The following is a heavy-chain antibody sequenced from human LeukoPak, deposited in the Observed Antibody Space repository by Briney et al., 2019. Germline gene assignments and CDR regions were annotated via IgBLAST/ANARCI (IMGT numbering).Heavy chain of an antibody. CDR3: AKDDSSGYFLGPPDY. D-gene: IGHD3-22*01. J-gene: IGHJ4*02. CDR2: ISYDGSNK. Sequence: PGRSLRLSCAASGFTFSRYGMHWVRQAPGKGLEWVTAISYDGSNKYYADSVKGRFTISRDNSKSTLYVQMNSLRAEDTAVYYCAKDDSSGYFLGPPDYWGQGTLVTVSS. V-gene: IGHV3-30*04. CDR1: GFTFSRYG.